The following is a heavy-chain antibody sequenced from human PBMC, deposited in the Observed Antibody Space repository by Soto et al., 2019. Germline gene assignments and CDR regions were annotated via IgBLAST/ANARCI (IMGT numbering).Heavy chain of an antibody. CDR2: IYYSGST. J-gene: IGHJ4*02. CDR1: GGSISSSSYY. Sequence: SETLSLTCTVSGGSISSSSYYWGGIRQPPGKGLEWIGSIYYSGSTYYNPSLKSRVTISVDTSKNQFSLKLSSVTAADTAVYYCASPYYYDSSGYYDYWGQGTLVTVSS. D-gene: IGHD3-22*01. V-gene: IGHV4-39*01. CDR3: ASPYYYDSSGYYDY.